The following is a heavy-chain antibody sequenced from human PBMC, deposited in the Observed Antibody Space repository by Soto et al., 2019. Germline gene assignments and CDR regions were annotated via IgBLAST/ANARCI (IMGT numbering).Heavy chain of an antibody. J-gene: IGHJ4*02. Sequence: EVQLVESGGGLIQPGGSLRLSCAASGFTVSSNYMSWVRRAPGKGLEWVSVIDSGGITYYADSVKGRFTISRDNSKNTLYLQMNSLRAEDTAVYYCARGRADSGYDYPFDYWGQGTLVTVSS. CDR3: ARGRADSGYDYPFDY. CDR1: GFTVSSNY. D-gene: IGHD5-12*01. V-gene: IGHV3-53*01. CDR2: IDSGGIT.